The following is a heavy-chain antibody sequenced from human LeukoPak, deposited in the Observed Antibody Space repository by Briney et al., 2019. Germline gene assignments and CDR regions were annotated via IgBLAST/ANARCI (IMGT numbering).Heavy chain of an antibody. CDR2: IKQDGSEK. CDR1: GFTLSSYW. J-gene: IGHJ4*02. CDR3: ASSPPYSSGWRPFDY. V-gene: IGHV3-7*01. Sequence: EGSLRLSCAASGFTLSSYWMSWVRQAPGKGLEWVANIKQDGSEKYYVDSVKGRFTISRDNAKNSLSLQMNSLRAEDTAVYYCASSPPYSSGWRPFDYWGQGTLVTVSS. D-gene: IGHD6-19*01.